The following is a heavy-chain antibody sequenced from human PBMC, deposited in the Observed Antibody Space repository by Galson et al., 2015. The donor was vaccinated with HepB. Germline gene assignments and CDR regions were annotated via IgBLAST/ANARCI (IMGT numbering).Heavy chain of an antibody. CDR1: GGTFSSYA. J-gene: IGHJ3*02. D-gene: IGHD2/OR15-2a*01. V-gene: IGHV1-69*06. Sequence: SVKVSCKASGGTFSSYAISWVRQAPGQGLEWMGGIIPIFGTANYAQKFQGRVTITADKSTSTAYMELSSLRSEDTAVYYCARGGVLRRRLNPPAGAFDIWGQGTMVTVSS. CDR2: IIPIFGTA. CDR3: ARGGVLRRRLNPPAGAFDI.